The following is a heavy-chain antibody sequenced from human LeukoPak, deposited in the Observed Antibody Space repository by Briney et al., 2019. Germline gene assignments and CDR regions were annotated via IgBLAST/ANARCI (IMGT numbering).Heavy chain of an antibody. V-gene: IGHV1-69*13. CDR3: ASRECSGGSCYSGKFDY. Sequence: SVKVSCKASGGTFSSYAISWVRQAPGQGLEWMGGISPIFGTANYAQKFQGRVTITADESTSTAYMELSSLRSEDTAVYYCASRECSGGSCYSGKFDYWGQGTLVTVSS. J-gene: IGHJ4*02. D-gene: IGHD2-15*01. CDR1: GGTFSSYA. CDR2: ISPIFGTA.